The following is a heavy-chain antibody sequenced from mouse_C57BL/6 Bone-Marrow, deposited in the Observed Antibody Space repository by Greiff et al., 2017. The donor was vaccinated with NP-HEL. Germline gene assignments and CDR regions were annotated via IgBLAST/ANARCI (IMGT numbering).Heavy chain of an antibody. Sequence: EVMLVESEGGLVQPGSSMKLSCTASGFTFSDYYMAWVRQVPEKGLEWVANINYDGSSTYYLDSLKSRFIISRDNAKNILYLQMSSLKSEDTATYYCARDRYYGIHWYFDVWGTGTTVTVSS. J-gene: IGHJ1*03. CDR1: GFTFSDYY. D-gene: IGHD1-1*01. CDR3: ARDRYYGIHWYFDV. V-gene: IGHV5-16*01. CDR2: INYDGSST.